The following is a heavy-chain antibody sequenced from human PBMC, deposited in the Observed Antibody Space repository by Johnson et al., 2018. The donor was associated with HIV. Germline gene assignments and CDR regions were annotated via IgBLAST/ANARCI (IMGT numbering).Heavy chain of an antibody. Sequence: QVQLVESGGDEVQPGGSLRLSCAASRFTFNTYDMNWVRQAPGKGLEWVAFIRFDGSTKYYGDSVKGRFTISRDNSKNTLYLQMNSLRTEDTAMYYCARSIVVEGDDAFDIWGQGTMVTVSS. V-gene: IGHV3-30*02. CDR1: RFTFNTYD. J-gene: IGHJ3*02. D-gene: IGHD2-21*01. CDR2: IRFDGSTK. CDR3: ARSIVVEGDDAFDI.